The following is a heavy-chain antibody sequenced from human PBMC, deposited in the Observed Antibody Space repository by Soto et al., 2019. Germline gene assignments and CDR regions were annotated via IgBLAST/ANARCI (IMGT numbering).Heavy chain of an antibody. J-gene: IGHJ4*02. D-gene: IGHD5-12*01. Sequence: TLSLTCAVSGGSISSGGYSWSWIRQPPGKGLEWIGYIYHSGSTYYNPSLKSRVTISVDRSKNQFSLKLSSVTAADTAVYYCARSGYSGYDLDYWGQGTLVTVSS. V-gene: IGHV4-30-2*01. CDR1: GGSISSGGYS. CDR3: ARSGYSGYDLDY. CDR2: IYHSGST.